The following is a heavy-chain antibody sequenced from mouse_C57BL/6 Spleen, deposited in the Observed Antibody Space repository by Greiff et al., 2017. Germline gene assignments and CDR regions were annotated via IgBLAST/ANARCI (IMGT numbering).Heavy chain of an antibody. Sequence: EVQRVESGPGLVKPSQSLSLTCSVTGYSITSGYYWNWIRQFPGNKLEWMGYISYDGSNNYNPSLKNRISITRDTSKNQFFLKLNSVTTEDTATYYCARNYYGSSLYFDYWGQGTTLTVSS. CDR1: GYSITSGYY. CDR3: ARNYYGSSLYFDY. CDR2: ISYDGSN. D-gene: IGHD1-1*01. J-gene: IGHJ2*01. V-gene: IGHV3-6*01.